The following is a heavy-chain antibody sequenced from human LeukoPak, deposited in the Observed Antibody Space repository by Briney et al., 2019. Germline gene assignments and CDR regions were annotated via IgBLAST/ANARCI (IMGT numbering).Heavy chain of an antibody. V-gene: IGHV4-59*01. CDR2: IYHTGST. CDR3: AREDSGYDYSPFYY. CDR1: GASISNYY. D-gene: IGHD5-12*01. J-gene: IGHJ4*02. Sequence: SGTLSLTCTVSGASISNYYWSWIRQPPGKGLEWIGYIYHTGSTSYNPSLKSRVIMSVEASQNQFSLKVRSVTAADTAVYYCAREDSGYDYSPFYYWGQGILVTVSS.